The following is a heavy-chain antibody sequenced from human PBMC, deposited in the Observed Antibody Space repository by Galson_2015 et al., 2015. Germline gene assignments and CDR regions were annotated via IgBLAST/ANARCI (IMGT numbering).Heavy chain of an antibody. V-gene: IGHV3-23*01. Sequence: SLRLSCAASGFTFSRYAMSWVRQGPGKGLEWVSVISGSGGSTYYADSVKGRFTISRDNSKNTLYLQMNGLRAEDTAIYYCAKGAQASPVVFITRFDYWGQGTLVTVSS. CDR3: AKGAQASPVVFITRFDY. D-gene: IGHD3-22*01. J-gene: IGHJ4*02. CDR2: ISGSGGST. CDR1: GFTFSRYA.